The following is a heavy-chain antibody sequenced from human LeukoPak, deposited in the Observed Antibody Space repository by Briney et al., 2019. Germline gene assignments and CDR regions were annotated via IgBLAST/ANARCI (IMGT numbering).Heavy chain of an antibody. Sequence: SGTLSLTCTVSGGSISSSSYYWGWLRQPPGKGLEWIGSIYYSGSTYYNPSLKSRVTISVDTSKNQFSLKLSSVTAADTAVYYCARVRAYPYNSSPRHWFNPWGQGTLVTVSS. D-gene: IGHD1-14*01. CDR3: ARVRAYPYNSSPRHWFNP. J-gene: IGHJ5*02. CDR2: IYYSGST. V-gene: IGHV4-39*01. CDR1: GGSISSSSYY.